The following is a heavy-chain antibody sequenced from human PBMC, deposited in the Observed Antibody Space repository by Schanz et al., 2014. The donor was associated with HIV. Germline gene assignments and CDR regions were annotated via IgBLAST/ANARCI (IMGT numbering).Heavy chain of an antibody. D-gene: IGHD5-18*01. V-gene: IGHV3-23*01. J-gene: IGHJ4*02. CDR2: ISRTGGST. CDR3: ARGLPADY. Sequence: EVRLLESGGGLVQPGGSLRLSCAAFGFTFSSDAMSWVRQAPGKGLEWVSSISRTGGSTYYADSVKGRFTISRDNSKNTLYLQMNSLRAEDTAVYYCARGLPADYWGQGTLVTVSS. CDR1: GFTFSSDA.